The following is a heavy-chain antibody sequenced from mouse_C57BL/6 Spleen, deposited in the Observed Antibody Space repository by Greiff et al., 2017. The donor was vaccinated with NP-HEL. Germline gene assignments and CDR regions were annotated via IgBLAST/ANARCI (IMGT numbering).Heavy chain of an antibody. V-gene: IGHV10-3*01. CDR3: VRGDDYGDGWYFDV. CDR1: GFTFNTYA. Sequence: EVKLMESGGGLVQPKGSLKLSCAASGFTFNTYAMHWVRQAPGKGLEWVARIRRKSSNYATYYADSVKDRFTISRDDSQSMLYLQMNNLKTEDTAMYYCVRGDDYGDGWYFDVWGTGTTVTVSS. J-gene: IGHJ1*03. CDR2: IRRKSSNYAT. D-gene: IGHD2-13*01.